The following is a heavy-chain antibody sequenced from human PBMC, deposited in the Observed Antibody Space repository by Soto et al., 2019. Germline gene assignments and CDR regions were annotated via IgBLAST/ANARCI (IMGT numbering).Heavy chain of an antibody. J-gene: IGHJ6*02. V-gene: IGHV1-69*13. D-gene: IGHD6-13*01. CDR2: TIPFFHAP. CDR3: ARSRAAAPPRVGMDV. Sequence: GASVKVSCKASGGTFSRNAISWVRQAPGQGLEWMGGTIPFFHAPNYAQKFQGRVTITADESTSIVFMEMSSLRFEDTAVYYCARSRAAAPPRVGMDVWGQGTTVTVS. CDR1: GGTFSRNA.